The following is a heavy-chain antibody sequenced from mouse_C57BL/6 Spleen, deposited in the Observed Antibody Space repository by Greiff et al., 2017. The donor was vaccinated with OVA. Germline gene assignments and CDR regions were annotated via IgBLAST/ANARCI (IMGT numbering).Heavy chain of an antibody. V-gene: IGHV2-2*01. CDR3: ARARLGGSWFAY. CDR1: GFSLTSYG. Sequence: VHLVESGPGLVQPSPSLSITCTVSGFSLTSYGVHWVRQSPGKGLEWLGVIWRGGSTAYNAAFISSLSISKDNSKTQVFFKMNSRQADDTAIYYCARARLGGSWFAYWGQGTLVTVSA. D-gene: IGHD3-2*02. J-gene: IGHJ3*01. CDR2: IWRGGST.